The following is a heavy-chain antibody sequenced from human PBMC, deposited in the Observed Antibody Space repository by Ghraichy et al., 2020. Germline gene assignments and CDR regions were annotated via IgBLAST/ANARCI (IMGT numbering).Heavy chain of an antibody. V-gene: IGHV3-23*01. Sequence: LSLTCAASGFTFSSYAMSWVRQAPGKGLEWVSAISGSGGNTYYADSVKDRFTFSRDNSKNTLYLQMNSLRAEDTAVYYCAKDVGRGGGSCFHHWGQGTLVTVSS. D-gene: IGHD2-15*01. CDR2: ISGSGGNT. J-gene: IGHJ1*01. CDR1: GFTFSSYA. CDR3: AKDVGRGGGSCFHH.